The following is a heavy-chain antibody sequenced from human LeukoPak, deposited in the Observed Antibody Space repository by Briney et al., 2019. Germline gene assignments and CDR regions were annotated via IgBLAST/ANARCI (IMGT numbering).Heavy chain of an antibody. Sequence: PGGSLRLSCAASGFTFNNCAMNWVRQAPGKGLEWVSAISVSGATTYYADSVKGWFTISRDNSKNTLSLQMNSLRAEDTAMYYCAKGDLRYPGAFDIWGQGTMVTVSS. D-gene: IGHD3-9*01. CDR3: AKGDLRYPGAFDI. J-gene: IGHJ3*02. V-gene: IGHV3-23*01. CDR2: ISVSGATT. CDR1: GFTFNNCA.